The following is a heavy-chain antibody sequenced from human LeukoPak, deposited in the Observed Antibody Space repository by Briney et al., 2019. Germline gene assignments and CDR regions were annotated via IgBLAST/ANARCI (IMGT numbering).Heavy chain of an antibody. D-gene: IGHD1-26*01. J-gene: IGHJ4*02. CDR1: GYTFTNYD. CDR2: MNPNSGNT. Sequence: ASVKVSFKASGYTFTNYDINWVRQATGQGLEWMGWMNPNSGNTGFVQKFQGSVILTRDTSINTAYMELSSLRSDDTAVYYCVRRNSGSYYLYWGQGTLVTVSS. CDR3: VRRNSGSYYLY. V-gene: IGHV1-8*02.